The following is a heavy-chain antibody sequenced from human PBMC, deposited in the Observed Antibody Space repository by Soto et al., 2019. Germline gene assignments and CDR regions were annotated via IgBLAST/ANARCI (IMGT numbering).Heavy chain of an antibody. D-gene: IGHD3-22*01. Sequence: GGSLRLSCAASGFTFSSYWMHWVRQAPGKGLVWFSRINSDGSSTSYADCVKGRSTISRDNAKNTLYLQMNSLRAEDTAVYYCARDYYDSSGYYYPADYWGQGPLVTVSS. V-gene: IGHV3-74*01. CDR3: ARDYYDSSGYYYPADY. CDR1: GFTFSSYW. CDR2: INSDGSST. J-gene: IGHJ4*02.